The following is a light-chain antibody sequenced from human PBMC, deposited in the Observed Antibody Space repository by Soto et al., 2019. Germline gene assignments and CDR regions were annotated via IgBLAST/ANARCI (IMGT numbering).Light chain of an antibody. V-gene: IGLV1-44*01. CDR2: NDN. J-gene: IGLJ2*01. Sequence: QPVLTQPPSASGTPGQGVAISCSGSSSNIGSNTVNWYQHLPGTAPKLLIYNDNQRPSGVPDRFFCSKSGTSASLAITGLQSEDEAEYYCAAWDGSLNHILFGGGTKLTVL. CDR1: SSNIGSNT. CDR3: AAWDGSLNHIL.